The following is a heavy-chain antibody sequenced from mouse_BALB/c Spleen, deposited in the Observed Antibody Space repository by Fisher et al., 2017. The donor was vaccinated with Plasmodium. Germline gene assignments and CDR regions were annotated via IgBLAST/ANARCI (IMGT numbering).Heavy chain of an antibody. CDR3: SRRYFGYIDY. Sequence: KFKGKATLTLDASSSTAYIQLNSLTSEDSAVYYCSRRYFGYIDYWGQGTTLTVSS. D-gene: IGHD1-1*01. V-gene: IGHV1S45*01. J-gene: IGHJ2*01.